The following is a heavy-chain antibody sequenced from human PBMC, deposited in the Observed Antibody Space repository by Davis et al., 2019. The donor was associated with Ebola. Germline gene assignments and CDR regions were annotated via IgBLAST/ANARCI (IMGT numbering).Heavy chain of an antibody. CDR1: GGSFSGYY. CDR3: ARANYDFWSGYPGYVDY. Sequence: PSETLSLTCAVYGGSFSGYYWSWIRQPPGKGLEWIGEINHSGSTNYNPSLKSRVTISVDTSKNQFSLKLSSVTAADTAVYYCARANYDFWSGYPGYVDYWGQGTLVTVSS. J-gene: IGHJ4*02. D-gene: IGHD3-3*01. V-gene: IGHV4-34*09. CDR2: INHSGST.